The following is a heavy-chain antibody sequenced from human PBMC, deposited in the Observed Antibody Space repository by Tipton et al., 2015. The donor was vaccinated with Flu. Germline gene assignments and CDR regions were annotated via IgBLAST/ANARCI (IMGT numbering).Heavy chain of an antibody. CDR1: GFNFNIYA. Sequence: SGFNFNIYAMSWVRQAPGKGLEWVSGIAGTTGNTYFADSVRGRFTISRDNSKNTLYLHMSSLRAEDTAVYYCAKDWFRQDIVGRAAPFDSWGQGIMVTVSS. V-gene: IGHV3-23*01. J-gene: IGHJ4*02. CDR3: AKDWFRQDIVGRAAPFDS. D-gene: IGHD2-15*01. CDR2: IAGTTGNT.